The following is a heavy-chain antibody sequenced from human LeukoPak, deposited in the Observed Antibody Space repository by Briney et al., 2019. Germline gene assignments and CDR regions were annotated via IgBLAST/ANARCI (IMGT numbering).Heavy chain of an antibody. J-gene: IGHJ4*02. CDR1: GYTFTSHG. Sequence: GASVKVSCKASGYTFTSHGLSWARQAPGQGLEWMGWISIYSGNTNYAQKFQDRISMTTDTSTSTAYMELRSLKSDVTAVYYCARDPGGTWGFDYWGQGALVTVSS. D-gene: IGHD7-27*01. CDR2: ISIYSGNT. CDR3: ARDPGGTWGFDY. V-gene: IGHV1-18*01.